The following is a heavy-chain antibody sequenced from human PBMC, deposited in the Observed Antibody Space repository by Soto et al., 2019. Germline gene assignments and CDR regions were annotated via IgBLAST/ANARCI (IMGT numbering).Heavy chain of an antibody. J-gene: IGHJ2*01. Sequence: VQLLESGGGLVQPGGSLRLSCAASQFTFSSYAMAWVRRTPGKGLEWVAAIRGHGGSIYYADSVEGRFTVSRDNSKNTLYLQMNSLRAEDTAVYHCVKDSEQHILVESFDLWGRGTLVSVSS. CDR1: QFTFSSYA. CDR3: VKDSEQHILVESFDL. CDR2: IRGHGGSI. V-gene: IGHV3-23*01. D-gene: IGHD5-18*01.